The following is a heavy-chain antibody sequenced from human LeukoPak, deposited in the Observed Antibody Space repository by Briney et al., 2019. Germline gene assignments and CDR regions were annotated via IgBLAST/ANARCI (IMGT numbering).Heavy chain of an antibody. CDR1: GFTFSSYG. CDR2: MRYDGTNK. J-gene: IGHJ3*02. CDR3: AKVRTSYAQDAFDI. V-gene: IGHV3-30*02. D-gene: IGHD1-26*01. Sequence: PGGSLRLSCAASGFTFSSYGMHWVRQAPGKGLEWVAFMRYDGTNKYYADSVTGRFTISRDNSKNTLYLQMNSLRAEDTAVYYCAKVRTSYAQDAFDIWGQGTMVTVSS.